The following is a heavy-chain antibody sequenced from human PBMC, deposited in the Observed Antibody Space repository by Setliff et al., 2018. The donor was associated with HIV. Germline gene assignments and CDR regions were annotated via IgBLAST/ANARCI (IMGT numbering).Heavy chain of an antibody. CDR1: GASIRNGFYY. V-gene: IGHV4-39*07. CDR2: IYYSGRA. CDR3: ARGGGPDTNFDL. D-gene: IGHD5-18*01. Sequence: SETLSLTCTASGASIRNGFYYWHWIRQPPGKGLEWIGSIYYSGRAHYKSSLKSRVTTSVDTSKNQFSLRLSSVTAADAAVYYCARGGGPDTNFDLWGQGTLVTVSS. J-gene: IGHJ4*02.